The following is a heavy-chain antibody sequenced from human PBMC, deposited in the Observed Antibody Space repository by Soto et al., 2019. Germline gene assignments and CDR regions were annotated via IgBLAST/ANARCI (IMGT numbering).Heavy chain of an antibody. CDR1: GFTFSNYG. J-gene: IGHJ3*02. Sequence: HPGGSLRLSCAASGFTFSNYGMHWVRQAPGKGLEWVAVILYDGGNAFYADSMKGRFTISRDNSKNTLYLQMNSLRAEDTAMYYCAREDRDFNIWGQGTMVTVSS. CDR2: ILYDGGNA. V-gene: IGHV3-30*03. CDR3: AREDRDFNI.